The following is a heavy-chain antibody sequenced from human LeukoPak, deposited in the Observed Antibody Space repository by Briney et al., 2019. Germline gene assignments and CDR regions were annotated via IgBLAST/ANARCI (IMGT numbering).Heavy chain of an antibody. D-gene: IGHD4/OR15-4a*01. V-gene: IGHV1-18*01. CDR2: ISAYNGNT. CDR1: GGGFNSYA. CDR3: ARDVGADFPNWFDP. J-gene: IGHJ5*02. Sequence: VKVSSKASGGGFNSYAISWERRAPGQGHEGMGWISAYNGNTNYAQKLQGRVTMTTDTSTSTAYMELRSLRSDDTAVYYCARDVGADFPNWFDPWGQGTLVTVSS.